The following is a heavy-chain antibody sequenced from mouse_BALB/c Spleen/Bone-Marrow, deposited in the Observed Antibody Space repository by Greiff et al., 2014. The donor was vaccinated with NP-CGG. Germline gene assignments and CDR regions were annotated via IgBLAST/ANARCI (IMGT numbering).Heavy chain of an antibody. CDR2: IDPANGNT. D-gene: IGHD2-1*01. CDR3: ARGGNYGWFAY. J-gene: IGHJ3*01. CDR1: GFNIKDTY. Sequence: VQLKESGAELVKPGASVKLSCTASGFNIKDTYMHWVKQRPEQGLEWIGRIDPANGNTKYDPKFQGKATITADTSSNTAYLQLSSLTSEDTAVYYCARGGNYGWFAYWGQGTLVTVSA. V-gene: IGHV14-3*02.